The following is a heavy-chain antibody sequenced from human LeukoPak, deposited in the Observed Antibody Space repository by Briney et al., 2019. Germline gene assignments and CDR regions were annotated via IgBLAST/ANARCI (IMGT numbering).Heavy chain of an antibody. J-gene: IGHJ1*01. CDR3: AKDPRSGYYFSEFQH. CDR2: ISYDGSNK. Sequence: GGSLRLSCAASGFTFSSYGMHWVRQAPGKGLEWVAVISYDGSNKYYADSVKGRFTISRDNSKNTLYLQMNSLRAEDTAVYYCAKDPRSGYYFSEFQHWGQGTLVTVSS. V-gene: IGHV3-30*18. D-gene: IGHD3-22*01. CDR1: GFTFSSYG.